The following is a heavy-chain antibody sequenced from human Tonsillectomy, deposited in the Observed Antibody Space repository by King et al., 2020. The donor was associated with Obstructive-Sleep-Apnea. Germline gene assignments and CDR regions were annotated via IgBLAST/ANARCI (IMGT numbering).Heavy chain of an antibody. D-gene: IGHD1-26*01. CDR3: AREGGSYEGTTHFAD. V-gene: IGHV4-61*01. CDR2: MSYSGST. Sequence: VQLQESGPGLVKPSETLSLTCTVSGGSVSSGSYYWSWIRQPPGRGLEWIGYMSYSGSTNYNPSLKSRVTISVDTSKNQFSLKLSSVTAADTAMYYCAREGGSYEGTTHFADWGQGTLVTVSS. CDR1: GGSVSSGSYY. J-gene: IGHJ4*02.